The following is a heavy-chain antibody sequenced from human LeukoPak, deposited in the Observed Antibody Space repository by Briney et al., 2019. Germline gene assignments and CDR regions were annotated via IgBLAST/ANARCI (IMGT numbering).Heavy chain of an antibody. D-gene: IGHD3-3*01. J-gene: IGHJ4*02. Sequence: GGSLRLSCAASGFSFSSFSTTWFRQGPGRGLEWVSTITRSGDSSYYADSVKGRFTISRDNSKDTLYLQMNTLRAEDTAVYFCAKSARITIFGMIRDWGQGTLVTVSS. CDR1: GFSFSSFS. CDR3: AKSARITIFGMIRD. V-gene: IGHV3-23*01. CDR2: ITRSGDSS.